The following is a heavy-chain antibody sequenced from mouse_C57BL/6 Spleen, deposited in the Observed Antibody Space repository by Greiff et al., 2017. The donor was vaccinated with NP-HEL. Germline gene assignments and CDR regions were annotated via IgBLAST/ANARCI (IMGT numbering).Heavy chain of an antibody. Sequence: QVQLQQPGAELVMPGASVKLSCKASGYTFTSYWMHWVKQRPGQGLEWIGEIDPSDSYTNSNQKFKGKSTLSVDKSSSTAYMQLSSLTSEDSAVYYCAQGAWFAYWGQGTLVTVSA. CDR2: IDPSDSYT. CDR1: GYTFTSYW. V-gene: IGHV1-69*01. J-gene: IGHJ3*01. CDR3: AQGAWFAY.